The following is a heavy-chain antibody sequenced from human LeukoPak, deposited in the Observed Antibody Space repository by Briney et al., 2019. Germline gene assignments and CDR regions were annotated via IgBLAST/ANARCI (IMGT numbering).Heavy chain of an antibody. Sequence: SGGSLRLSCAASGFTFSSYGMHWVRQAPGKGLEWVALISYDGSNEYYADSVKGRFTISRDKSKNTLYLQMNSLRAEGTAAYYCAKDRSSSWTWTIDYWGQGTLVTVSS. CDR1: GFTFSSYG. CDR3: AKDRSSSWTWTIDY. V-gene: IGHV3-30*18. J-gene: IGHJ4*02. CDR2: ISYDGSNE. D-gene: IGHD6-13*01.